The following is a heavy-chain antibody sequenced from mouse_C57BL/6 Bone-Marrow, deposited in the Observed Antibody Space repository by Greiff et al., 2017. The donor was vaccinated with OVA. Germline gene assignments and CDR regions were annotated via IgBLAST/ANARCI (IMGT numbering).Heavy chain of an antibody. V-gene: IGHV1-81*01. CDR2: LYPRSVTT. D-gene: IGHD2-1*01. Sequence: QVQLQQSGAELARPGASVKLSCKASGYTFTSYGISWATQRTVHVLDVILSLYPRSVTTYYNEKVKGKATLTADKSSSTAYMELRSLTSEDSAVYFCARGTSTMVTPYDYYAMDYWGQGTSVTVSS. CDR3: ARGTSTMVTPYDYYAMDY. J-gene: IGHJ4*01. CDR1: GYTFTSYG.